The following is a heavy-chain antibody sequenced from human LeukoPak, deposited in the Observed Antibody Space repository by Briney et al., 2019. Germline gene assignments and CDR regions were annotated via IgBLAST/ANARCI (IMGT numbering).Heavy chain of an antibody. V-gene: IGHV4-39*01. CDR1: GGSISSSRYY. D-gene: IGHD5-12*01. Sequence: PSETLSLTCTVSGGSISSSRYYWGWIRQPPGKGLEWIGSIYYSGSTYYNPSLKSRVTISVDTSKNQFSLKLSSVTAADTAVYYCASTNTEFYYYYGMDVWGQGTTVTVSS. CDR2: IYYSGST. CDR3: ASTNTEFYYYYGMDV. J-gene: IGHJ6*02.